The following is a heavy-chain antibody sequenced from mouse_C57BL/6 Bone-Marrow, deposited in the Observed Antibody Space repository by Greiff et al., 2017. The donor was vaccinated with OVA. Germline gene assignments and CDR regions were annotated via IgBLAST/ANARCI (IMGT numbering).Heavy chain of an antibody. D-gene: IGHD2-3*01. CDR2: INPSSGYT. CDR3: ARSGWLLPFFYFDY. Sequence: QVQLKESGAELARPGASVTMSCKASGYTFTSYTMPWVKQRPGQGLEWIGYINPSSGYTKYNQKLKDKATLTADKSSSTAYMQLSSLTSEDSAVYYCARSGWLLPFFYFDYWGQGTTLAVSS. J-gene: IGHJ2*01. CDR1: GYTFTSYT. V-gene: IGHV1-4*01.